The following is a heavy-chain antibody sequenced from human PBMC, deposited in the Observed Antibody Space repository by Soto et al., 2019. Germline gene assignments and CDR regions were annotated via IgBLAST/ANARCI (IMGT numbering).Heavy chain of an antibody. V-gene: IGHV4-39*01. CDR3: ARQEWLRWGFDY. CDR1: GGSIISSSNY. J-gene: IGHJ4*02. D-gene: IGHD5-12*01. CDR2: GNSGGST. Sequence: QLQLQESGPGLVKPSETLSLTCSVSGGSIISSSNYWGWIRQPAGKGLEWIGSGNSGGSTYSNPSLKSRVAISVDTSKNQFSLKLTSVTAADTAVYYCARQEWLRWGFDYWSQGTLVTVSS.